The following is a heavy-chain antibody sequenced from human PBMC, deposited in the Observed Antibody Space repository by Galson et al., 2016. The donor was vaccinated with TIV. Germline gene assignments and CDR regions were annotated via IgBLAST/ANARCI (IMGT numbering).Heavy chain of an antibody. Sequence: SLRLSCAASGFTFSRFGMHWVRQAPGKGLEWVAHISFDGSNTNYADSVKGRFTTSRDNSKNTLYLQMESLRGEDTAIYFCAKGPRDCDDYPYYFDSWGQGTLVAVSS. CDR1: GFTFSRFG. D-gene: IGHD4-17*01. J-gene: IGHJ4*02. CDR3: AKGPRDCDDYPYYFDS. V-gene: IGHV3-30*18. CDR2: ISFDGSNT.